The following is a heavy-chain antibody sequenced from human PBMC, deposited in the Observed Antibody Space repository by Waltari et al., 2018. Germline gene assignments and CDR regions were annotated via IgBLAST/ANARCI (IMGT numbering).Heavy chain of an antibody. V-gene: IGHV1-2*06. Sequence: QVQLVQSGAEVKKPGASVTVSCKASGYTFTGYYMHWVRPAPGQGLEWMGRINPNSGGTNYAQKFQGRVTRTRDTSISTAYMELSRLRSDDTAVYYCARAVPATRDAFDIWGQGTMVTVSS. CDR1: GYTFTGYY. D-gene: IGHD2-2*01. CDR2: INPNSGGT. J-gene: IGHJ3*02. CDR3: ARAVPATRDAFDI.